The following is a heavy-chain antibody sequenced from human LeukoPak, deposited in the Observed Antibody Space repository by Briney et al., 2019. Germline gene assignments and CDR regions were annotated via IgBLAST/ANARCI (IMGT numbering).Heavy chain of an antibody. CDR1: GFTFSSYA. Sequence: PGRSLRLSCAASGFTFSSYAMHWVRQAPGKGLEWVAVISYDGSNKCYADSVKGRFTISRDNSKNTLYLQMNSLRAEDTAVYYCARAIAVAGTWFDYWGQGTLVTVSS. CDR2: ISYDGSNK. J-gene: IGHJ4*02. V-gene: IGHV3-30-3*01. CDR3: ARAIAVAGTWFDY. D-gene: IGHD6-19*01.